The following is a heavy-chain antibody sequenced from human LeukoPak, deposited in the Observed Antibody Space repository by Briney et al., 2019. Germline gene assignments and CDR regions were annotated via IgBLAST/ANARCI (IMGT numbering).Heavy chain of an antibody. CDR3: ARQYSGYDTYYFDY. J-gene: IGHJ4*02. CDR1: GFTFSSYW. Sequence: GGSLRLSCAASGFTFSSYWMSWVRQAPGKGLKGLAKIKQDGSEKHYVDSVKGRFTISRDNAKNSLYLQMNSLRAEDTAVYYCARQYSGYDTYYFDYWGQGTLVTVSS. CDR2: IKQDGSEK. V-gene: IGHV3-7*01. D-gene: IGHD5-12*01.